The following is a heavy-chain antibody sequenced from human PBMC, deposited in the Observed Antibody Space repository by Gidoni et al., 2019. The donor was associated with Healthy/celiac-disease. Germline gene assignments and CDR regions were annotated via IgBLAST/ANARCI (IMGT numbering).Heavy chain of an antibody. V-gene: IGHV3-11*01. CDR1: GFTFSDYY. CDR2: ISSSGSTI. Sequence: QVQLVESGGGLVKPGGSMRLSCAASGFTFSDYYMSWIRQVQGKGLEWVSYISSSGSTIYYADAVKGRFTISRDNAKNSLYLQMNSLRAEDTAVYYCARAPPKATSNFDYWGQGTLVTVSS. CDR3: ARAPPKATSNFDY. J-gene: IGHJ4*02. D-gene: IGHD5-12*01.